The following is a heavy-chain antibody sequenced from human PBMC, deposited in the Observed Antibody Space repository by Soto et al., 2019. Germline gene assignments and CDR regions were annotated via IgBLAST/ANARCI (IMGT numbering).Heavy chain of an antibody. V-gene: IGHV1-69*12. J-gene: IGHJ6*02. CDR1: GGTFNSYA. D-gene: IGHD3-22*01. CDR2: TIPMFGTT. CDR3: TRCGIRYHSIGYYLGIDGMDV. Sequence: QVQLVQSGAEVKKPESSVRVSCKASGGTFNSYAITWVRQAPGQGLEWMGGTIPMFGTTNYAEKFQGGVTHSADESTNTAYMELSSLRSEDTAVYYCTRCGIRYHSIGYYLGIDGMDVWGQGTTVIVSS.